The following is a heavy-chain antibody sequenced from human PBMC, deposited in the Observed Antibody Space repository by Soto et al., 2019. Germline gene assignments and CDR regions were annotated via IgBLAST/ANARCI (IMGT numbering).Heavy chain of an antibody. CDR2: INHSGST. V-gene: IGHV4-34*01. CDR3: ARREYQLPRRVCWFDP. CDR1: GGSFSGYY. J-gene: IGHJ5*02. D-gene: IGHD2-2*01. Sequence: PSETLSLTCAVYGGSFSGYYWSWIRKPPGKGLEWIGEINHSGSTNYNPSLKSRVTISVDTSKNQFSLKLSSVTAADTAVYYCARREYQLPRRVCWFDPWGQGTLVTVSS.